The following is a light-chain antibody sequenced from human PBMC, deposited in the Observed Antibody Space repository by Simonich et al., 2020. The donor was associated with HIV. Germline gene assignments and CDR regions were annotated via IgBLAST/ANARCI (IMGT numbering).Light chain of an antibody. J-gene: IGKJ4*01. Sequence: DIQMTQSPSSLSASVGDKVTITCQASQDISIYLNWYQQKPGKAPKLLIYDASNLETGIPSRFSGSGFGTDFTLTISSLQPEDIATDYCQQYDNLPSVTFGGGTKVEIK. CDR1: QDISIY. V-gene: IGKV1-33*01. CDR2: DAS. CDR3: QQYDNLPSVT.